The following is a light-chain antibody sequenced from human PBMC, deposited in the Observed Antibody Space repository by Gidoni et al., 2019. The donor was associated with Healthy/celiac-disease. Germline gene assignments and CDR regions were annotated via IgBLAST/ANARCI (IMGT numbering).Light chain of an antibody. CDR1: QGISTS. CDR3: QQYYSTSWT. V-gene: IGKV1-NL1*01. J-gene: IGKJ1*01. Sequence: DIQMTQSPSSLSASVGDRVTITCRASQGISTSLAWYQQKPGKAPKLLLYAASRLESGVPSRFSGSGSGTDYTLTISSLQPEDFATYYCQQYYSTSWTFGQGTKVEIK. CDR2: AAS.